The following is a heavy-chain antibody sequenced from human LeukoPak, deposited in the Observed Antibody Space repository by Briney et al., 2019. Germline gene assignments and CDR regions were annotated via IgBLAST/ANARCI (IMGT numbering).Heavy chain of an antibody. CDR3: ARVVGGATGAFDI. J-gene: IGHJ3*02. CDR1: GGSISSYY. Sequence: PSETLSLTCTVSGGSISSYYWSWIRQPPGKGLEWIGYIYYSGSTYYNPSLKSRGTISVDTSKNQFSLKLSSVTAADTAVYYCARVVGGATGAFDIWGQGTMVTVSS. D-gene: IGHD1-26*01. V-gene: IGHV4-59*12. CDR2: IYYSGST.